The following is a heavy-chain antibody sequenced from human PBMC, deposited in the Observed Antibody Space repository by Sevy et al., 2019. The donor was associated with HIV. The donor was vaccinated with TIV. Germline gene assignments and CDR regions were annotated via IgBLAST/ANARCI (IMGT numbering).Heavy chain of an antibody. CDR1: GFTFNTHA. CDR2: ISATGGGT. CDR3: AKETASGYLP. Sequence: GGSLRLSCAASGFTFNTHAMNWVRQAPGKGLEWVSGISATGGGTYYTDSVKGRFTVSRDNSQNTLYLQMNSLRADDTAIYYCAKETASGYLPWGQGTLVTVSS. V-gene: IGHV3-23*01. J-gene: IGHJ5*02. D-gene: IGHD3-3*01.